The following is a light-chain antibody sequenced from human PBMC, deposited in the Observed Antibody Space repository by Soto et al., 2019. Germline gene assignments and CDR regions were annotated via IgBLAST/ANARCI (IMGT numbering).Light chain of an antibody. Sequence: EIVLTQSPGTLSLSPGERATLFCRTSETLNSGYLAWYQQKPGRAPRLLIYGASRRATGIPVGFSGGGSGRDFTLTISRLEPDDFGVYFCQQYGSAPYTFGQETRLEI. J-gene: IGKJ2*01. V-gene: IGKV3-20*01. CDR3: QQYGSAPYT. CDR1: ETLNSGY. CDR2: GAS.